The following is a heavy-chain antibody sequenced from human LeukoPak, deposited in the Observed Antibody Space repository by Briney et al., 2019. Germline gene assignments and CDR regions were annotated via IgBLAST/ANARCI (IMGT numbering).Heavy chain of an antibody. J-gene: IGHJ6*04. V-gene: IGHV4-31*03. CDR2: IYYSGST. CDR3: ARESGVTHYYYGMDV. CDR1: GGSISSGGYY. D-gene: IGHD2-21*02. Sequence: SQTLSLTCTVSGGSISSGGYYWSWIRQHPGKGLEWIGYIYYSGSTYYNPSLKSRVAISVDTSKNQFSLKLSSVTAADTAVYYCARESGVTHYYYGMDVWGKGTTVTVSS.